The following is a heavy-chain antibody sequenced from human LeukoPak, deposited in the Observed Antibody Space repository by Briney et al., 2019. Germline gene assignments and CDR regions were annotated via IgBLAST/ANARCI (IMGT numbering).Heavy chain of an antibody. J-gene: IGHJ3*02. Sequence: SETLSLTCTVSGGSISSYYWGWIRQPPGKGLECIGYIYYSASPYYNPSLKSRVTMSQDTSKNQFSLNLSSVTAADTAVYYCAREPATHAFDIWGQGTMVTVSS. CDR3: AREPATHAFDI. CDR2: IYYSASP. D-gene: IGHD6-25*01. CDR1: GGSISSYY. V-gene: IGHV4-59*01.